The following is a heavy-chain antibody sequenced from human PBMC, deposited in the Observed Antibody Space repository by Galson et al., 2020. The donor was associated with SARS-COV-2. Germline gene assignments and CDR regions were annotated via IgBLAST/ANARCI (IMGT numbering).Heavy chain of an antibody. V-gene: IGHV3-48*03. Sequence: GESLKISCAASGFTFSHYEMNWVRQAPGKGLEWLSYISNTGLTIYYADSVKGRFTISRDNAGNSLYLQMNSLSADDTAIYYCARDFLYGSGSYYSPLDTWGQGTLVTVSS. J-gene: IGHJ5*02. CDR1: GFTFSHYE. CDR2: ISNTGLTI. D-gene: IGHD3-10*01. CDR3: ARDFLYGSGSYYSPLDT.